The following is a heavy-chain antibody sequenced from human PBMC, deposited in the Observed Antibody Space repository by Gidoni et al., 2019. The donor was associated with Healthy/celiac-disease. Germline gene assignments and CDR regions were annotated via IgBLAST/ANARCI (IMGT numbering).Heavy chain of an antibody. V-gene: IGHV3-33*01. CDR3: AREGRDYYDSSGPLLYYFDY. CDR2: IWYDGSNK. J-gene: IGHJ4*02. CDR1: GFTFSSYG. D-gene: IGHD3-22*01. Sequence: QVQLVESGGGVVQPGRSLRLSCPASGFTFSSYGMHWVRQAPGTGLEWVAVIWYDGSNKYYADSVKGRFTISRDNSKNTLYLQMNSLRAEDTAVYYCAREGRDYYDSSGPLLYYFDYWGQGTLVTVSS.